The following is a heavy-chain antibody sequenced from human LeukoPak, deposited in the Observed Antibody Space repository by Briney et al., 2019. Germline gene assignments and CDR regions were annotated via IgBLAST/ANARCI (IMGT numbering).Heavy chain of an antibody. Sequence: GGSLRLSCAASGFTFSSYAMSWVRQAPGKGLEWVSAISGSGGSTYYADSVKGRFTISRDNSKNTLYLQMNSLRAEHTAVYHCAKGLAYYDSSGYDYWGQGTLVTVSS. CDR3: AKGLAYYDSSGYDY. V-gene: IGHV3-23*01. CDR1: GFTFSSYA. D-gene: IGHD3-22*01. CDR2: ISGSGGST. J-gene: IGHJ4*02.